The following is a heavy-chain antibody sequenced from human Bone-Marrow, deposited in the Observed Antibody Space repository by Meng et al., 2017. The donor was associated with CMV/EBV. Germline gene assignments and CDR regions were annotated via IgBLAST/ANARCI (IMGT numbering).Heavy chain of an antibody. Sequence: GESLKISCAASGFTFSSYAMHWVRQAPGKGLEWVAVISYDGSNKYYADSVKGRFTISRDNSKNTLHLQMNSLRAEDTAVYYCAREFSYYYYDSSGYQGDYWGPGTLVPVSS. J-gene: IGHJ4*02. CDR2: ISYDGSNK. D-gene: IGHD3-22*01. CDR3: AREFSYYYYDSSGYQGDY. CDR1: GFTFSSYA. V-gene: IGHV3-30*04.